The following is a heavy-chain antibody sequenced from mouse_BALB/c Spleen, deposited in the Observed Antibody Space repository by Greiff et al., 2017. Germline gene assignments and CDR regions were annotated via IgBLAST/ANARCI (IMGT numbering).Heavy chain of an antibody. CDR2: VNPYNGGT. CDR3: ARGLTTVVGAMDY. D-gene: IGHD1-1*01. V-gene: IGHV1-19*01. CDR1: GYTFTDYY. Sequence: EVQLQQSGPELVKPGASVKMSCKASGYTFTDYYMDWVKQSHGESFEWIGRVNPYNGGTSYNQKFKGKATLTVDKSSSTAYMELNSLTSEDSAVYYCARGLTTVVGAMDYGGQGTSVTVSS. J-gene: IGHJ4*01.